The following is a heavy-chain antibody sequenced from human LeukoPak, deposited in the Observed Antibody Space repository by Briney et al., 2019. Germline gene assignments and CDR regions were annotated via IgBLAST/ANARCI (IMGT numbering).Heavy chain of an antibody. V-gene: IGHV4-34*01. CDR3: ARDAGILWFGELSPDPQDAFDI. Sequence: PSETLSLTCAVYGGSFSGYYWSWIRQPPGKGLEWIGEINHSGSTNYNPSLKSRVTISVDTSKNQFSLKLSSVTAADTAVYYCARDAGILWFGELSPDPQDAFDIWGQGTMVTVSS. D-gene: IGHD3-10*01. J-gene: IGHJ3*02. CDR1: GGSFSGYY. CDR2: INHSGST.